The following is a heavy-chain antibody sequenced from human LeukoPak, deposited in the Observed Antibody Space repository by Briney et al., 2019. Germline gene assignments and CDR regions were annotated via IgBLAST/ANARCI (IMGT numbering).Heavy chain of an antibody. D-gene: IGHD5-18*01. J-gene: IGHJ4*02. CDR1: GGTFSSYA. V-gene: IGHV1-69*04. CDR2: IIPILGIA. CDR3: ARVDTAMVIDY. Sequence: SVKVSCKASGGTFSSYAISWVRQAPGQGLEWMGRIIPILGIANYAQKFQGRVTITADKSTSTAYMELSSLRSEGTAVYYCARVDTAMVIDYWGQGTLVTVSS.